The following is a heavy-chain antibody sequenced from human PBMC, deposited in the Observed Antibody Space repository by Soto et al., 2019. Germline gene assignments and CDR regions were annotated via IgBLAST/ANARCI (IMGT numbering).Heavy chain of an antibody. CDR1: GGPYNSFA. J-gene: IGHJ6*04. D-gene: IGHD3-10*01. Sequence: GASVKVSCKASGGPYNSFAISWVRQAPGQGLEWIGGIIPVFGTATYAQKFKGRVTITAEESTSTAYMELSSLTSEDTAVYYCARFLGGAGSYYDGQNYNYYNGMDVWGXGTTVTVSS. CDR3: ARFLGGAGSYYDGQNYNYYNGMDV. CDR2: IIPVFGTA. V-gene: IGHV1-69*13.